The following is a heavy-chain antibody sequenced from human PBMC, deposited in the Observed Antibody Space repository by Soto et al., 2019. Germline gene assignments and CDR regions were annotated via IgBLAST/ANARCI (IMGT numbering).Heavy chain of an antibody. Sequence: EVQLVESGGGLVQPGGSLRLSCAVSGFTFSDHYMDWARQVPGKGLEWIARSRNRANGYTTVYPTSVKGRFTISRDDSKNSLFLQMNSLKTEDTALYYCVRGFNSFDSWGQGTLVTVSS. CDR2: SRNRANGYTT. V-gene: IGHV3-72*01. CDR1: GFTFSDHY. CDR3: VRGFNSFDS. J-gene: IGHJ4*02.